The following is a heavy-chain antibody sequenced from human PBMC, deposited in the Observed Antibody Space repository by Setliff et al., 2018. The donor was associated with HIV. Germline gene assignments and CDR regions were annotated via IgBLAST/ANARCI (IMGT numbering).Heavy chain of an antibody. Sequence: PSETLSLTCAVYGGSISGYYWSWIRQSPGKGLEWIGEMYDSETTYYNPSLKSRVTMSVDASRNRFSLKLSSVTAADTAIYYCARHQKVSFMSDHWGQGMLVTVSS. CDR3: ARHQKVSFMSDH. CDR1: GGSISGYY. V-gene: IGHV4-34*01. J-gene: IGHJ4*02. CDR2: MYDSETT. D-gene: IGHD3-16*01.